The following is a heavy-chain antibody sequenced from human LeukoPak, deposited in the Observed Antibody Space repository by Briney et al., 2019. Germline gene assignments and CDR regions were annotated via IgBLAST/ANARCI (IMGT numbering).Heavy chain of an antibody. CDR1: GGSISSSDYY. V-gene: IGHV4-39*01. J-gene: IGHJ4*02. D-gene: IGHD1-26*01. Sequence: SETLSLTCTVSGGSISSSDYYWGWIRQPPGKGLEWIGSIFYSGITYYNPSLQSRVTISVDTSKNQFSLTLSSVTAADTAVYYCARRLLVGATLYFDYWGQGTLVTVPS. CDR2: IFYSGIT. CDR3: ARRLLVGATLYFDY.